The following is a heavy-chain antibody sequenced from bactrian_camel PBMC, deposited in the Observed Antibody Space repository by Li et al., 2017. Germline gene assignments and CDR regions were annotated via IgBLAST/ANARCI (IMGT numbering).Heavy chain of an antibody. V-gene: IGHV3S59*01. CDR3: GGVPGACYLSDYDEYDT. Sequence: DVQLVESGGGSVQAGGSLRLSCAASGYTSELCSMGWFRQAPGNEREGVAAIRRYSGTTFYADSVQGRFTIVHDKVNDTLNLQMNDLKPEDTAMYYCGGVPGACYLSDYDEYDTWGQGTQVTVS. CDR2: IRRYSGTT. CDR1: GYTSELCS. D-gene: IGHD4*01. J-gene: IGHJ4*01.